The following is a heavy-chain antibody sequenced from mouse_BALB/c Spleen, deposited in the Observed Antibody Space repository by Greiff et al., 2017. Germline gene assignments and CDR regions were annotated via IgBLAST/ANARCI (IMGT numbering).Heavy chain of an antibody. Sequence: VKLMESGPGLVAPSQSLSITCTVSGFSLTNSGVHWVRQSPGKGLEWLGVIWGDGSTNYNSAFKSRLSISKDNSKSQVFLKMNSLQTDDTARYYCAKGAYHWFAYWGQGTLVTVSA. CDR3: AKGAYHWFAY. CDR2: IWGDGST. V-gene: IGHV2-6-6*01. CDR1: GFSLTNSG. D-gene: IGHD6-5*01. J-gene: IGHJ3*01.